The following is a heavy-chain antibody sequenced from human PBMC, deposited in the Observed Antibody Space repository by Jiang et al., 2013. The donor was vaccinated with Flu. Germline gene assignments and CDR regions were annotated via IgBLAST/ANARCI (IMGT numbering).Heavy chain of an antibody. D-gene: IGHD3-22*01. CDR1: GGSFSKYY. Sequence: ETLSLSCTVSGGSFSKYYWSWIRQPPGKGLEWIGYIYYSGSTNYNPSLKSRVTISVDTSKNQFSLKLSSVTAADTAIYYCARHIAYYDSSGFSIDYWGQGTLVTVSS. V-gene: IGHV4-59*08. CDR3: ARHIAYYDSSGFSIDY. J-gene: IGHJ4*02. CDR2: IYYSGST.